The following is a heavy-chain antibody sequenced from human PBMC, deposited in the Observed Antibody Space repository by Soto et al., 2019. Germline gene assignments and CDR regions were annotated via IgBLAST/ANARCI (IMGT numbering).Heavy chain of an antibody. CDR3: ARGGDTMVRGVTHYYYYGMDV. J-gene: IGHJ6*02. CDR2: INHSGST. D-gene: IGHD3-10*01. Sequence: TSETLSLTCAVYGGSFSGYYWSWIRQPPGKGLEWIGEINHSGSTNYNPSLKSRVTISVDTSKNQFSLKLSSVTAADTAVYYCARGGDTMVRGVTHYYYYGMDVWGQGTTVTVSS. CDR1: GGSFSGYY. V-gene: IGHV4-34*01.